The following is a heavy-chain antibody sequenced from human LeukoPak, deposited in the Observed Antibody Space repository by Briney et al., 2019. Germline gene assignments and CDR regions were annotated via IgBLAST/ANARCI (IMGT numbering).Heavy chain of an antibody. CDR3: AKGPRITGTTIFDY. CDR2: ISGSGGST. Sequence: GGSLRLSCAASGFTFSSYAMSWVRQAPGKGLEWVSAISGSGGSTYYADSVKGRFTISRDNSKNTLYLQMDSLRAEDTAVYYCAKGPRITGTTIFDYWGQGTLVTVSS. J-gene: IGHJ4*02. CDR1: GFTFSSYA. D-gene: IGHD1-20*01. V-gene: IGHV3-23*01.